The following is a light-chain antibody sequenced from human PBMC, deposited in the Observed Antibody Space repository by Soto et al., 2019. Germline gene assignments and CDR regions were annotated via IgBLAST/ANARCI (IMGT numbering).Light chain of an antibody. J-gene: IGKJ1*01. V-gene: IGKV3-20*01. CDR1: QSVSSSY. Sequence: EIVLTQSPGTLSFSPGERATLSCRASQSVSSSYLAWYQQKPGKAPRLLIYGASSRATGIPDRFSGSGSGTDFTLTISRLEPEDFAVYYCQQYGISPRTFGQGTKVEIK. CDR2: GAS. CDR3: QQYGISPRT.